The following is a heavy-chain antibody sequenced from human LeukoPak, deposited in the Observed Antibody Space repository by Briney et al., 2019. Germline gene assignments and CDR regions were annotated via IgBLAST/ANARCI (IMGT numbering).Heavy chain of an antibody. D-gene: IGHD4-17*01. J-gene: IGHJ4*02. CDR2: ISYDGSNK. Sequence: GRSLRLSCAASGFTFSSYAMHWVRQAPGKGLEWVAVISYDGSNKYYADSVKGRFTISRDNSKNTLYLQMNSLRAEDTAVYYCARGDYGDRGYFDYWGQGTLATVSS. V-gene: IGHV3-30*04. CDR3: ARGDYGDRGYFDY. CDR1: GFTFSSYA.